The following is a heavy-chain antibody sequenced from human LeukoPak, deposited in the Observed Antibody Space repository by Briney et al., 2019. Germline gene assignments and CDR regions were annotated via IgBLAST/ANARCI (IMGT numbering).Heavy chain of an antibody. CDR2: IYYSGST. CDR1: GGSISSYY. Sequence: SETLSLTCTVSGGSISSYYWSWIRQPPGKGLEWIGYIYYSGSTNYNPPLKSRVTISVDTSKNQFSLKLSSVTAADTAVYYCARDFGGSYSNWFDPWGQGTLVTVSS. J-gene: IGHJ5*02. CDR3: ARDFGGSYSNWFDP. V-gene: IGHV4-59*01. D-gene: IGHD1-26*01.